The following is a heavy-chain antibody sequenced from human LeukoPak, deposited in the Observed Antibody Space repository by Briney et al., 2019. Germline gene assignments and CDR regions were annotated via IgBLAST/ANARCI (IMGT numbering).Heavy chain of an antibody. CDR1: GFTFSSYA. V-gene: IGHV3-30*09. D-gene: IGHD6-19*01. CDR3: ARGNGLSSGWYEFDF. CDR2: ISFDGSNK. J-gene: IGHJ4*02. Sequence: HPGGSLRLSCAASGFTFSSYAIHWVRQAPGKGLEWVSLISFDGSNKYYADSVKGRFAISRDNSKNTLYLQMNSLRLEDTAVYYCARGNGLSSGWYEFDFWGQGALVAVSS.